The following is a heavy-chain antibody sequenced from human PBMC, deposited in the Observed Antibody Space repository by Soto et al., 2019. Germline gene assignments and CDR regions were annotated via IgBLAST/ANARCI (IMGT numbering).Heavy chain of an antibody. CDR2: IDPTSTEK. CDR1: GFNLGAYS. D-gene: IGHD7-27*01. Sequence: GGSLRLSCAGSGFNLGAYSLSWFRRAPGKGLEWVSSIDPTSTEKHYADSVEGRFTVSRDNARSSLYLQIFNLRVDDTAVYYCARDCLTGDPREAFDYWGQGTLVTVSS. CDR3: ARDCLTGDPREAFDY. J-gene: IGHJ4*02. V-gene: IGHV3-21*01.